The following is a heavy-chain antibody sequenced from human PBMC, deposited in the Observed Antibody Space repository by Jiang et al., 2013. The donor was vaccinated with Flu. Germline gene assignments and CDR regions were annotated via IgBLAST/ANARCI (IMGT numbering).Heavy chain of an antibody. CDR3: ARDRDGNPTVVTPFGY. V-gene: IGHV1-46*01. CDR1: GYTFTSYY. CDR2: INPSGGST. D-gene: IGHD4-23*01. Sequence: SGAEVKKPGASVKVSCKASGYTFTSYYMHWVRQAPGQGLEWMGIINPSGGSTSYAQKFQGRVTMTRDTSTSTVYMELSSLRSEDTAVYYCARDRDGNPTVVTPFGYWGQGTLVTVSS. J-gene: IGHJ4*02.